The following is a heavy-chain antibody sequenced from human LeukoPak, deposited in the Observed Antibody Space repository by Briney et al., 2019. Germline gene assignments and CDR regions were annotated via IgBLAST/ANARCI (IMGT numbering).Heavy chain of an antibody. CDR3: AASLPNIVVVPAAKGPFGS. Sequence: GGSLRLSCAASGFTFSSYWMHWVRQAPGKGLVWVSRINSDGSSTSYADSVKGRFTISRDNSKNTLYLQMSSLRAEDTAVYYCAASLPNIVVVPAAKGPFGSWGQGTLVTVSS. J-gene: IGHJ5*02. CDR2: INSDGSST. V-gene: IGHV3-74*01. D-gene: IGHD2-2*01. CDR1: GFTFSSYW.